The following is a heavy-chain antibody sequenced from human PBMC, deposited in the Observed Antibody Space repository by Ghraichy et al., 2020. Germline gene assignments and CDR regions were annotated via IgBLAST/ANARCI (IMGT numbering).Heavy chain of an antibody. CDR2: INHSGST. CDR1: GGSFSGYY. V-gene: IGHV4-34*01. D-gene: IGHD3-10*01. J-gene: IGHJ6*02. Sequence: SETLSLTCAVYGGSFSGYYWSWIRQPPGKGLEWIGEINHSGSTNYNPSLKSRVTISVDTSKNQFSLKLSSVTAADTAVYYCARVGTMVRGVMPLGDYYYYGMDVWGQGTTVTVSS. CDR3: ARVGTMVRGVMPLGDYYYYGMDV.